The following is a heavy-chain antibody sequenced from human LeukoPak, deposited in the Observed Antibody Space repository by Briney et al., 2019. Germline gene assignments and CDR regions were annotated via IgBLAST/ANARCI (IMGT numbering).Heavy chain of an antibody. CDR3: ARAPSSSNLLVFDY. Sequence: GGSLRLSCAASGFTFSSYSMNWVRQAPGKGLEWVSYISSSSSTIYYADSVKGRFTISRDNAKNSLYLQMNSLRAEDTAVYYCARAPSSSNLLVFDYWGQGTLVTVSS. CDR1: GFTFSSYS. V-gene: IGHV3-48*01. CDR2: ISSSSSTI. J-gene: IGHJ4*02. D-gene: IGHD6-13*01.